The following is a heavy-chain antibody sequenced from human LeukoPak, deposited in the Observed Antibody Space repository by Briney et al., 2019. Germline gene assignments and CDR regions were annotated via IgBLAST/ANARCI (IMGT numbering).Heavy chain of an antibody. V-gene: IGHV3-21*01. Sequence: GGSLRLSCAASGFTFSSYSMNWVRQAPGKGLEWVSSISSSSSYIYYADSVKGRFTISRDNAKNSLYLQMNSLRAEDTAVYYCARDRMVDGDHFDYWGQGTLVTVSS. CDR3: ARDRMVDGDHFDY. CDR2: ISSSSSYI. CDR1: GFTFSSYS. J-gene: IGHJ4*02. D-gene: IGHD4/OR15-4a*01.